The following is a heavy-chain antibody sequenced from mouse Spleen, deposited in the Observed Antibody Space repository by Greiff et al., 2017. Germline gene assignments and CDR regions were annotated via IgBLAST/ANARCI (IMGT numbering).Heavy chain of an antibody. Sequence: EVKVVESGGGLVKPGGSLKLSCAASGFTFSDYGMHWVRQAPEKGLEWVAYISSGSSTIYYADTVKGRFTISRDNAKNTLFLQMTSLRSEDTAMYYCARPNLHYYGYFDYWGQGTTLTVSS. CDR2: ISSGSSTI. J-gene: IGHJ2*01. CDR3: ARPNLHYYGYFDY. V-gene: IGHV5-17*01. D-gene: IGHD1-2*01. CDR1: GFTFSDYG.